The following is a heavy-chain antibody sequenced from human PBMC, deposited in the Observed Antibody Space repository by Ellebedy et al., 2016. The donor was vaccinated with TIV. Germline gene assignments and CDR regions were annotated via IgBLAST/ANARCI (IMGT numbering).Heavy chain of an antibody. CDR1: GFIISGDW. J-gene: IGHJ4*02. D-gene: IGHD3-22*01. V-gene: IGHV3-23*01. CDR3: GKEILVVVTPALDH. CDR2: ITASGSR. Sequence: PGGSLRLSCAASGFIISGDWMTWVRQAPGKGLEWVSAITASGSRHYADSVKGRFTISSDNSKNTVYLQMSSLRAEDTAVYYCGKEILVVVTPALDHWGQGTLVTVSS.